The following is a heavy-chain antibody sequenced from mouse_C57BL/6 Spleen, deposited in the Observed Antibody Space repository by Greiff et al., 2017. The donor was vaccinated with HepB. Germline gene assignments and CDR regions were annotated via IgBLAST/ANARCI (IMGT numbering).Heavy chain of an antibody. J-gene: IGHJ1*03. Sequence: QVQLQQSGAELVKPGASVKLSCKASGYTFTSYWMHWVKQRPGRGLEWIGRIDPNSGGTKYNEKFKSKATLTVDKPSSTAYMQLSSLTSEDSAVYYCARSGTTVPYWYFDVWGTGTTVTVSS. CDR1: GYTFTSYW. D-gene: IGHD1-1*01. CDR2: IDPNSGGT. CDR3: ARSGTTVPYWYFDV. V-gene: IGHV1-72*01.